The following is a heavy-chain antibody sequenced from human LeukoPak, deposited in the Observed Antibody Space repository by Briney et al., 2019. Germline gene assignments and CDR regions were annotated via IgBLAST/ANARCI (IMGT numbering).Heavy chain of an antibody. D-gene: IGHD6-19*01. CDR3: ARGLSIGGWSESNWFDP. V-gene: IGHV3-30*04. CDR2: ISYDGTDK. CDR1: GFTFSTYV. J-gene: IGHJ5*02. Sequence: GGSLRLSRAASGFTFSTYVMHWVRPAPGEGLGWVAVISYDGTDKYYADSVKGRFTIYRDNSKNTLYLQMNSLRAEDTAVYYCARGLSIGGWSESNWFDPWGQGTLVTVSS.